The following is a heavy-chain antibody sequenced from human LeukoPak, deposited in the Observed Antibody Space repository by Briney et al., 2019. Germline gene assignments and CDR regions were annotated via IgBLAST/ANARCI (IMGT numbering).Heavy chain of an antibody. D-gene: IGHD5-24*01. V-gene: IGHV3-7*01. CDR1: GFTFTSCA. CDR3: ARDRGWQQFDY. CDR2: IKADGSGK. J-gene: IGHJ4*01. Sequence: GGLRLSCEASGFTFTSCAMNWVRQAPGKGLERVANIKADGSGKYYVDSVRGRFSISRDNAKNSLYLELNSLRAEDTGVYFCARDRGWQQFDYWGQGTLVTVSS.